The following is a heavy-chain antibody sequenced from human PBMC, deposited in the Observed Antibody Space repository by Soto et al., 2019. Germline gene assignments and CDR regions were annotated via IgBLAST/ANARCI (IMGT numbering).Heavy chain of an antibody. V-gene: IGHV3-21*01. Sequence: EVQLVESGGGLVKPGGSLRLSCAASGFTFSPYSMNWVRQAPGKGLEWVSSISSSSSYIYYADSVTGRFTISRDNAKNSLYLQMNRLRAEDTAVYYCARDPEGVTHYSSYGIDVWGQGTTVTVSS. J-gene: IGHJ6*02. D-gene: IGHD2-21*02. CDR2: ISSSSSYI. CDR1: GFTFSPYS. CDR3: ARDPEGVTHYSSYGIDV.